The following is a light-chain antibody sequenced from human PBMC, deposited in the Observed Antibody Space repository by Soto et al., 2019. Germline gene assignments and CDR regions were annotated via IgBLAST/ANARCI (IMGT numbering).Light chain of an antibody. V-gene: IGKV1-17*01. J-gene: IGKJ1*01. CDR3: LQHNSFPWT. Sequence: DIQMTQSPSSLSASVGDRVTITCRASPGFTNYLTWYQQKPGKAPKRLIYGASNLHSGVPSRFNGSGSGTEFTLTISSLQPEDFATDYCLQHNSFPWTFGQGTKVEIK. CDR1: PGFTNY. CDR2: GAS.